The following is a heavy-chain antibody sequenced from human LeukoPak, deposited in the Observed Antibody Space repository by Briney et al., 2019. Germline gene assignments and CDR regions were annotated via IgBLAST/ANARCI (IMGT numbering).Heavy chain of an antibody. J-gene: IGHJ4*02. CDR1: GFTVSSNH. Sequence: PGGSLRLSCAASGFTVSSNHMSWVRQAPGKGLEWVSVIYSGGSTYYADSVKGRFTISRHNSKNTLYLQMNSLRAEDTAVYYCASRTAAAGTTYYFDYWGQGTLVTVSS. CDR3: ASRTAAAGTTYYFDY. V-gene: IGHV3-53*04. CDR2: IYSGGST. D-gene: IGHD6-13*01.